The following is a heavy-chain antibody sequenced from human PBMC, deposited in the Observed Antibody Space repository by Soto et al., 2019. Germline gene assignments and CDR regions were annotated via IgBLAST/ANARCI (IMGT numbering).Heavy chain of an antibody. Sequence: ASVKFSCKASGFSFTGYYIHWLRQAPGQGLEWMGWINAHSGGTEYAQKFQCRVTLTRDTSIATAYLTLTSLTSDDTALYYCAKDLTRQLAYWLDPWGQGTQVTVSS. J-gene: IGHJ5*02. CDR2: INAHSGGT. CDR1: GFSFTGYY. CDR3: AKDLTRQLAYWLDP. D-gene: IGHD6-6*01. V-gene: IGHV1-2*02.